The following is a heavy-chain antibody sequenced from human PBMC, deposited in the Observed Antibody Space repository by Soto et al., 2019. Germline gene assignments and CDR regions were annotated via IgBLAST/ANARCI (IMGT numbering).Heavy chain of an antibody. V-gene: IGHV1-2*02. CDR2: INPNSGGT. Sequence: ASVKVSCKASGYTFTGYYMHWVRQAPGQGLEWMGWINPNSGGTNYAQKFQGRVTMPRDTSISTAYMELSRLRSDDTALYYCARELVIVYTRPYYYYGMDVCGQGTTVTVSS. CDR1: GYTFTGYY. CDR3: ARELVIVYTRPYYYYGMDV. J-gene: IGHJ6*02. D-gene: IGHD1-20*01.